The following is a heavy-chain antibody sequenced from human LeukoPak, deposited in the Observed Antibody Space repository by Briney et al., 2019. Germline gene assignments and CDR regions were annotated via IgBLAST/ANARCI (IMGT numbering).Heavy chain of an antibody. J-gene: IGHJ5*02. CDR2: IYTSGST. Sequence: TLSLTCTVSGGSISSGSYYWSWIRQPAGKGLEWIGRIYTSGSTNYNPSLKSRVTISVDTSKNQFSLNLSSVTAADTAIYYCARDSHEYCGGGSCYSGGSFDPWGQGALVTVSS. V-gene: IGHV4-61*02. CDR1: GGSISSGSYY. CDR3: ARDSHEYCGGGSCYSGGSFDP. D-gene: IGHD2-15*01.